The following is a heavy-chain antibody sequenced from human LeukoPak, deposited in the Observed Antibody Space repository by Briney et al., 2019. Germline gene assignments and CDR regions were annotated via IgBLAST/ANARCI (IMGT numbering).Heavy chain of an antibody. D-gene: IGHD5-18*01. CDR2: IYYSGST. V-gene: IGHV4-39*07. CDR1: GGSISSSSYY. Sequence: SETLSLTCTVSGGSISSSSYYWGWIRQPPGKGLEWIGSIYYSGSTYYNPSLKSRVTISVDTSKNQFSLKLSSVTAADTAVYYCARVDNSYGYNGGYYFDYWGQGTLVTVSS. J-gene: IGHJ4*02. CDR3: ARVDNSYGYNGGYYFDY.